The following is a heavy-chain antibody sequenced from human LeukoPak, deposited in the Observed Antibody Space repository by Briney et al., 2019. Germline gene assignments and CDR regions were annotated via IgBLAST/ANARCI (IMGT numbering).Heavy chain of an antibody. D-gene: IGHD4-11*01. Sequence: PSETLSLTCTVSGGAISSYYWSWIRQPPGKGLEWIGYIYYSGGTKYNPSLMSRVTISVDRAQNQFSLSLSSVTAADTAVYYCARVPSTALETKYYFDYWGQGALVTVSS. J-gene: IGHJ4*02. CDR3: ARVPSTALETKYYFDY. CDR1: GGAISSYY. V-gene: IGHV4-59*01. CDR2: IYYSGGT.